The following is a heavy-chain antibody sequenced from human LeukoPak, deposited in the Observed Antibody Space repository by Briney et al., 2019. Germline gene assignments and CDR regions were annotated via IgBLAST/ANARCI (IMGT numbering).Heavy chain of an antibody. D-gene: IGHD6-19*01. CDR3: VAWEEGIAVADHMTRLFQH. J-gene: IGHJ1*01. V-gene: IGHV1-46*01. CDR2: INPSGGST. CDR1: GYTFTSYY. Sequence: ASVKVSCKASGYTFTSYYMHWVRQAPGQGLEWMGIINPSGGSTSYAQKFQGRVTMTRDTSTSTVYMELSSLRSEDTAVYYCVAWEEGIAVADHMTRLFQHWGQGTLVTVSS.